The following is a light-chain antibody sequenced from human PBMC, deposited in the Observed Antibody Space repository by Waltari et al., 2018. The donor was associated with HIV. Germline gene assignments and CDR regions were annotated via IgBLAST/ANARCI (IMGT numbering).Light chain of an antibody. V-gene: IGLV3-19*01. CDR1: SRRNYY. CDR2: GND. Sequence: SSELTQDPAVSVALGQTVRITCQGTSRRNYYASWYQQKPGQAPLLVVYGNDKRPSGIPDRFSGSSSGNTASLTITGAQAEDEADYYCNSRDNNGHHLVFAPGTTVTVL. CDR3: NSRDNNGHHLV. J-gene: IGLJ1*01.